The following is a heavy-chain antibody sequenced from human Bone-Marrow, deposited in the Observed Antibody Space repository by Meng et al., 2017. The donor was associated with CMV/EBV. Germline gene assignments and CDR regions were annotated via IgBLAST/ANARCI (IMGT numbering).Heavy chain of an antibody. V-gene: IGHV3-33*06. D-gene: IGHD4-23*01. Sequence: GESLKISCAASGFTFSTCAMHWVRQAPGKGLEWVAVIWYDGSNKYYADSVKGRFTISRDNSKNTLYLQMNSLRAEDTAVYYCAKGRLYGGNSHFDYWGQGTLVTVSS. J-gene: IGHJ4*02. CDR3: AKGRLYGGNSHFDY. CDR1: GFTFSTCA. CDR2: IWYDGSNK.